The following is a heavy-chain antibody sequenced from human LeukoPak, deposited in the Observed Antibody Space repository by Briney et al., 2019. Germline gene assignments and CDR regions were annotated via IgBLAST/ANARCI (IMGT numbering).Heavy chain of an antibody. CDR1: GFTFSSYS. V-gene: IGHV3-48*01. CDR3: ARKAGEFDY. CDR2: ISSSSSTI. D-gene: IGHD3-10*01. Sequence: GGSLSLSCEASGFTFSSYSMNWVRQAPGKGLEWVSYISSSSSTIYYADSVKGRFTISRDNAKNSLYLQMNSLRAEDTAVYYCARKAGEFDYWGQGTLVTVSS. J-gene: IGHJ4*02.